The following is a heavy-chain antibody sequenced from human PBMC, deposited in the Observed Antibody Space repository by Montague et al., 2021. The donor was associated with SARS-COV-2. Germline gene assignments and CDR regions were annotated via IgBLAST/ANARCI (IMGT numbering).Heavy chain of an antibody. D-gene: IGHD5-18*01. J-gene: IGHJ6*02. CDR2: ISSSSSTI. CDR3: ARDLGLVPAMVYYYYYGMDV. V-gene: IGHV3-48*02. Sequence: SLRLSCAASGSTFSSYSMNWVRQAPGKGLEWVSYISSSSSTIYYXDSXKGRFTISRDNAKNSLYLQMNSLRDEDTAVYYCARDLGLVPAMVYYYYYGMDVWGQGTTVTVSS. CDR1: GSTFSSYS.